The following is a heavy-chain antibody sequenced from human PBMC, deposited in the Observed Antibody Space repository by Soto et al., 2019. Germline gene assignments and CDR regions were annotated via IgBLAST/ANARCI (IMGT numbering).Heavy chain of an antibody. V-gene: IGHV4-34*01. Sequence: SETLSLTCAVYGGSFSGYYWSWIRQPPGKWLEWIGEINHSGSTNYNPSLKSRVTISVDTSKNQFSLKLSSVTAADTAVYYCARGAAAEYNWFDPWGQGTLVTVSS. CDR3: ARGAAAEYNWFDP. D-gene: IGHD6-13*01. CDR2: INHSGST. J-gene: IGHJ5*02. CDR1: GGSFSGYY.